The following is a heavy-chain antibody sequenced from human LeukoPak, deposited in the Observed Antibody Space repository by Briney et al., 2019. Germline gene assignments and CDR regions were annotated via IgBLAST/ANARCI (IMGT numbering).Heavy chain of an antibody. Sequence: GGSLRLSCVASGFSFSGHWMNWFRQAPGKGLEWVATIKKDGSEQYYVDSMKGRLTISRDNAKNSVYLQIHNLRAEDTAVYYCARLLLGYCSGGSCSRDYWGQGTLVTVSS. CDR3: ARLLLGYCSGGSCSRDY. CDR1: GFSFSGHW. V-gene: IGHV3-7*01. CDR2: IKKDGSEQ. J-gene: IGHJ4*02. D-gene: IGHD2-15*01.